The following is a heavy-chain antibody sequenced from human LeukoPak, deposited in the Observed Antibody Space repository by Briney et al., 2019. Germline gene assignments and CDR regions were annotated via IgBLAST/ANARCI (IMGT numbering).Heavy chain of an antibody. D-gene: IGHD6-19*01. CDR1: GFTFSSYS. J-gene: IGHJ4*02. V-gene: IGHV3-48*04. CDR3: ARDHRPSSGWYGTFDY. Sequence: GGSLRLSCAASGFTFSSYSMNWVRQAPGKGLEWVSYISSSGSTIYYADSVKGRFTISRDNAKNSLYLQMNSLRAEDTAVYYCARDHRPSSGWYGTFDYWGQGTLVTVSS. CDR2: ISSSGSTI.